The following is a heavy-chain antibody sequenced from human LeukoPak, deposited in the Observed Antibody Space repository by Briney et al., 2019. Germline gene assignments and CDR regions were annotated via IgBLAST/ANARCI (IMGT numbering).Heavy chain of an antibody. CDR3: AAYPESVVVPAARRDYYYYMDV. D-gene: IGHD2-2*01. Sequence: PSETLSLTCTVSGGSINSYYWSWIRQPAGKGLEWIGRIYTSGSTNYNPSLKSRVTMSVDTSKNQFSLKLSSVTAADTAVYYCAAYPESVVVPAARRDYYYYMDVWGKGTTVTVSS. CDR2: IYTSGST. CDR1: GGSINSYY. V-gene: IGHV4-4*07. J-gene: IGHJ6*03.